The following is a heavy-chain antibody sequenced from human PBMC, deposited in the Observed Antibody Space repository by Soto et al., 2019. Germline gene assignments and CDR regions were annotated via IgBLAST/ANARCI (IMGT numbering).Heavy chain of an antibody. CDR1: GYTLTELS. CDR2: FDPEDGET. J-gene: IGHJ4*02. D-gene: IGHD6-19*01. CDR3: AKGESSSGWYVSADY. Sequence: ASVKVSCKVAGYTLTELSMHWVRKAPGKGLEWMGGFDPEDGETIYAQKFQGRVTMTEDTSTDTAYMELNSLRAEDTAVYYCAKGESSSGWYVSADYWGQGTLVTVS. V-gene: IGHV1-24*01.